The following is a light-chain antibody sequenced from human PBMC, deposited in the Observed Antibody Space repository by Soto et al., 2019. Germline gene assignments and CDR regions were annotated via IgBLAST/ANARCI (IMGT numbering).Light chain of an antibody. CDR2: DVT. CDR3: SSYKSSISVRV. J-gene: IGLJ1*01. Sequence: QSVLTQPASVSGSPGQSITISCTGTSSDIGGYNYVSWYQQHPGKAPKLMIYDVTNRPSGVSNRFSASKSGYTASLTISGLQAEDEADYYCSSYKSSISVRVFGTGTKLTVL. CDR1: SSDIGGYNY. V-gene: IGLV2-14*03.